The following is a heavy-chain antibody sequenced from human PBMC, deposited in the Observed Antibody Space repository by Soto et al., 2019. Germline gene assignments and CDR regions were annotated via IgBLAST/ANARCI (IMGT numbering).Heavy chain of an antibody. Sequence: GGSLRLSCAASGFSVSDYAMSWVRQAPGKGLEWVSSISGSGDGTYYVDSVKGRFTLSRDTSQKTLYLQMNNLRGEDTAVYFCTKSRRSVLMVYAFGGMDXWGRGTPVTVS. V-gene: IGHV3-23*01. CDR3: TKSRRSVLMVYAFGGMDX. D-gene: IGHD2-8*01. CDR1: GFSVSDYA. J-gene: IGHJ6*02. CDR2: ISGSGDGT.